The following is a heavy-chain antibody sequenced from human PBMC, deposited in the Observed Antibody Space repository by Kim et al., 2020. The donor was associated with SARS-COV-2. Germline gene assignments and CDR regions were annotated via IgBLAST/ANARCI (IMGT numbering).Heavy chain of an antibody. V-gene: IGHV3-30*18. J-gene: IGHJ6*02. D-gene: IGHD5-18*01. CDR3: AKDLRARYSYGKYYYYGMDV. CDR1: GFTFSSYG. CDR2: ISYDGSNK. Sequence: GGSLRLSCAASGFTFSSYGMHWVRQAPGKGLEWVAVISYDGSNKYYADSVKGRFTISRDNSKNTLYLQMNSLRAEDTAVYYCAKDLRARYSYGKYYYYGMDVRGQGTTVTVSS.